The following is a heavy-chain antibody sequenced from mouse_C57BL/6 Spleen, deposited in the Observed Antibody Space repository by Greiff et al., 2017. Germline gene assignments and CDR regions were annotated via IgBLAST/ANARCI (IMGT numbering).Heavy chain of an antibody. J-gene: IGHJ4*01. CDR2: ISSGSSTI. CDR1: GFTFSDYG. Sequence: VHVKQSGGGLVKPGGSLKLSCAASGFTFSDYGMHWVRQAPEKGLEWVAYISSGSSTIYYADTLKGRFTISRDNAKNTLFLQMTSLRSEDTAMYYCARGLPSLSMDYWGQGTSVTVSS. D-gene: IGHD3-1*01. CDR3: ARGLPSLSMDY. V-gene: IGHV5-17*01.